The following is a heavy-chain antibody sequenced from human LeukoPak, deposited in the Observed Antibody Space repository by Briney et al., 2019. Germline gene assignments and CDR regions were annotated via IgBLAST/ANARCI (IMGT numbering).Heavy chain of an antibody. D-gene: IGHD7-27*01. J-gene: IGHJ4*02. CDR1: GFNFASHW. V-gene: IGHV3-74*01. Sequence: GGSLRLSCAASGFNFASHWMHWVRQTPGKGLVWVSRVNSGGGGTSYADSVEGRFTISRDNAKNTLHLQMNSLRAEDTAVYYCAASLGPLTEYWGQGTLVTVSS. CDR3: AASLGPLTEY. CDR2: VNSGGGGT.